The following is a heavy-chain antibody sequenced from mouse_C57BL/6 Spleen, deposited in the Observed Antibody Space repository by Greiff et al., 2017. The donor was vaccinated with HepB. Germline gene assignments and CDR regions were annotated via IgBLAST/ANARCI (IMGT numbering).Heavy chain of an antibody. J-gene: IGHJ4*01. CDR1: GYTFTSYW. D-gene: IGHD2-3*01. CDR3: ARLNDPHYYAMDY. V-gene: IGHV1-7*01. Sequence: VQLQQSGAELAKPGASVKLSCKASGYTFTSYWMHWVKQRPGQGLEWIGYINPSSGYTKYNQKFKDKATLTADKSSSTAYMQLSSLTYEDSAVYYCARLNDPHYYAMDYWGQGTSVTVSS. CDR2: INPSSGYT.